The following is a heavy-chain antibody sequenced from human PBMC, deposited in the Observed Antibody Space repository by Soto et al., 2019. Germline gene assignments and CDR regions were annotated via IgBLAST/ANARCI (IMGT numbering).Heavy chain of an antibody. Sequence: GASVKVSCKASGGTFSSYAISWVRQAPGQGLEWMGGIIPIFGTANYAQKFQGRVTITADESTSTAYMELSSLRSEDTAVYYCARRGNIVATISYYYYGMDVWGQGTTVTVSS. CDR3: ARRGNIVATISYYYYGMDV. D-gene: IGHD5-12*01. J-gene: IGHJ6*02. CDR2: IIPIFGTA. CDR1: GGTFSSYA. V-gene: IGHV1-69*13.